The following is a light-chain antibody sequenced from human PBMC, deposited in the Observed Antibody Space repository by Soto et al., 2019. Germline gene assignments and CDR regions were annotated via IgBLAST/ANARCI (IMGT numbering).Light chain of an antibody. J-gene: IGLJ1*01. V-gene: IGLV1-40*01. CDR1: SSNIGAGYD. CDR2: GNT. Sequence: QSVLTQPPSVSGAPGQRVTISCTGSSSNIGAGYDVSWYRQLPGTAPKFLIYGNTDRPSGVPDRFSGSKSGTSASLAITGLQAEDEADYYCQSYDSSLSGYVFGTGTKVTVL. CDR3: QSYDSSLSGYV.